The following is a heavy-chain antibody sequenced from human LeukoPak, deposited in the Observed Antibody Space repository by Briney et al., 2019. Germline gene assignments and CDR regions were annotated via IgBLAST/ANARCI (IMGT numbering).Heavy chain of an antibody. CDR2: ISAYNGNT. CDR3: ARDLAGDSTFDY. D-gene: IGHD4-17*01. CDR1: GYTFTSYG. Sequence: GASVKVSCKASGYTFTSYGISWVRQAPGQGLEWMGWISAYNGNTNYAQKLQGRVTMTTDTSTSTACMELRSLRSDDTAVYYCARDLAGDSTFDYWGQGTLVTVSS. V-gene: IGHV1-18*01. J-gene: IGHJ4*02.